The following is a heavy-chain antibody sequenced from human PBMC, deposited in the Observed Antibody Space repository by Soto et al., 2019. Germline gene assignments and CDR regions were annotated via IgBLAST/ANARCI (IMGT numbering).Heavy chain of an antibody. Sequence: GSLRLSCAASGFIFRNYWMSWVRQAPGKGLEWVANIKQDGGQKYYVDSVKGRFTISRDNARNSLYLQINSLRAEDTAMYYCARIGYSSSSLDYWGLGTLVTVSS. CDR1: GFIFRNYW. J-gene: IGHJ4*02. CDR2: IKQDGGQK. CDR3: ARIGYSSSSLDY. D-gene: IGHD6-6*01. V-gene: IGHV3-7*03.